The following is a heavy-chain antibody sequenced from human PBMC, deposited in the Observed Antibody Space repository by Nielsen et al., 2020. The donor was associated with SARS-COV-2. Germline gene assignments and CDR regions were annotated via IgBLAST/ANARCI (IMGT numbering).Heavy chain of an antibody. CDR3: ARERVVWPTYYFDY. V-gene: IGHV4-30-2*01. CDR1: GFTFDDYA. Sequence: LRLSCAASGFTFDDYAMHWVRQPPGQGLEWIGYVYHTGNTYVTPSLKSRVSMSIDTSKNQFSLRLSSLTAADTAVYYCARERVVWPTYYFDYWGQGSLVTISS. D-gene: IGHD3-16*01. J-gene: IGHJ4*02. CDR2: VYHTGNT.